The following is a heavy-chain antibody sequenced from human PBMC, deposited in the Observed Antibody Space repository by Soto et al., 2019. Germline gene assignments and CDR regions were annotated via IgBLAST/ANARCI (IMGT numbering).Heavy chain of an antibody. Sequence: SETLSLTCTVSGFSVSSGSYYWSWIRQPPGKGLEWIGYIYYSGSTNYNPSLKSRVTISVDTSKNQFSLKLSSVTAADTAVYYCARQERTGRAAAGLGFDYWGQGTLVTVSS. CDR3: ARQERTGRAAAGLGFDY. CDR2: IYYSGST. CDR1: GFSVSSGSYY. V-gene: IGHV4-61*01. J-gene: IGHJ4*02. D-gene: IGHD6-13*01.